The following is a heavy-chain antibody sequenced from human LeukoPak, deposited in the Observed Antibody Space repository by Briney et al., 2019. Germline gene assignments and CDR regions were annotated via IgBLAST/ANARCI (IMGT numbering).Heavy chain of an antibody. CDR2: IIPIFGTA. D-gene: IGHD3-16*02. Sequence: SVKVSCKASGGTFSSYAISWVRQAPGQGLEWMGRIIPIFGTANYAQKFQGRVTITPDESTSTAYMELSSLRSEDTAVYYCASGGEYYDYVWGSYRPHGYAFDIWGQGTMVTVSS. J-gene: IGHJ3*02. CDR3: ASGGEYYDYVWGSYRPHGYAFDI. CDR1: GGTFSSYA. V-gene: IGHV1-69*13.